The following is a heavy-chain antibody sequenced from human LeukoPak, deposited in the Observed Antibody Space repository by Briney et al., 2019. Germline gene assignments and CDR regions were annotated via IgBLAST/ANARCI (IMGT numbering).Heavy chain of an antibody. CDR2: VYYSGST. V-gene: IGHV4-59*01. Sequence: NPSETLSLTCTVSGVSIRNYYWSWIRQPPGKGLEWIGYVYYSGSTNYNPSLKTRVSISLDTSKNQVSLNLTSVTAADTAVYYCARDHFGSWYGPWGQGILVTVSS. J-gene: IGHJ5*02. CDR3: ARDHFGSWYGP. D-gene: IGHD2-15*01. CDR1: GVSIRNYY.